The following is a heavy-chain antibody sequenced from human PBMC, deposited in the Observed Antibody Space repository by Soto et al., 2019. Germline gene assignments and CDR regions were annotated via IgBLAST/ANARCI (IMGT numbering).Heavy chain of an antibody. CDR1: GVTFSSYA. J-gene: IGHJ2*01. CDR2: ISYDGSNK. V-gene: IGHV3-30-3*01. CDR3: ARDPLWGTAMVLWYFDL. D-gene: IGHD5-18*01. Sequence: PGGFLRLSCAASGVTFSSYAMHWVRRAPGKGLEWVAVISYDGSNKYYADSVKGRFTISRDNSKNTLYLQMNSLRAEDTAVYYCARDPLWGTAMVLWYFDLWGRGTLVTVSS.